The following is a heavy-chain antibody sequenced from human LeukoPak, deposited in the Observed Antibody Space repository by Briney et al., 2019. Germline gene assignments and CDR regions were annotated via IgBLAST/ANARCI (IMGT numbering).Heavy chain of an antibody. J-gene: IGHJ4*02. CDR3: QGLSY. CDR2: INHSGST. Sequence: PSETLSLTCAVYGGSFSDYYWSWIRQPPGKGLEWIGEINHSGSTNYSSSLKSRVTISIDTSKNQFSLILTSVTAADTAVYYCQGLSYWSQGTLVTVSS. V-gene: IGHV4-34*01. CDR1: GGSFSDYY.